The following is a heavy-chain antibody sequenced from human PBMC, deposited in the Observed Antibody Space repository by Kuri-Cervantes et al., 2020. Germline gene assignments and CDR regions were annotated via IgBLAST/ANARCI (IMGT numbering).Heavy chain of an antibody. V-gene: IGHV3-30*03. CDR2: ISYDGSNK. D-gene: IGHD3-10*01. CDR1: GFTFSSYC. J-gene: IGHJ4*02. Sequence: LSLTCAASGFTFSSYCMHWVRQAPGKGLEWVAVISYDGSNKYYAYSVKGRFTIYRDNSKNTLYLQMNSLRAEDTAVYYWARSNYGSGSLEFDYWGQGTPVTVSS. CDR3: ARSNYGSGSLEFDY.